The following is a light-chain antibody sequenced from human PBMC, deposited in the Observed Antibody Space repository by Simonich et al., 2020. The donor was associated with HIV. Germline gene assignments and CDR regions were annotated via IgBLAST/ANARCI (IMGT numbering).Light chain of an antibody. CDR3: QQYNNWPLV. CDR1: QSVSSN. CDR2: GAS. V-gene: IGKV3-15*01. Sequence: VMTQSPATLSVSPWERATLSCRASQSVSSNLAWYQKKPGQAPRLLIYGASTRATGVPARCSGSGSGTEFTLTISSMQSEDFAVYYWQQYNNWPLVFGQGTKLEIK. J-gene: IGKJ2*01.